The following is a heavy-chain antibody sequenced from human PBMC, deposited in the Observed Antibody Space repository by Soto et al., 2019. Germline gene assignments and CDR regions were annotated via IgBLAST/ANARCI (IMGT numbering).Heavy chain of an antibody. CDR3: ASARWDF. D-gene: IGHD6-13*01. J-gene: IGHJ4*02. CDR1: GGSFTANY. V-gene: IGHV4-34*12. CDR2: VFHNGNT. Sequence: QVQLHQWGAGLVKPSETLSLTCAVSGGSFTANYWAWVRQPPGKGLEWIGEVFHNGNTNYNPSLKSRVTVSADTSENQFSLRLTSVTAADTAVYFCASARWDFWGQGTLVTVSS.